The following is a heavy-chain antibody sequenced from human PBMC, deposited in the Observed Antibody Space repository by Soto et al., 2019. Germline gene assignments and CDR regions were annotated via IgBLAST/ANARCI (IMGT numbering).Heavy chain of an antibody. D-gene: IGHD4-4*01. CDR1: GFTFSSYA. CDR2: ISYDGGNK. CDR3: ATLTTVRYSQYYHYGMDV. V-gene: IGHV3-30-3*01. Sequence: GGSLRLSCAASGFTFSSYAIHWVRQAPGKGLEWVAVISYDGGNKYYADSVKGRFTISRDNSKNTLYLQMNSLRAEDTAVYYCATLTTVRYSQYYHYGMDVWGQGTTVTVSS. J-gene: IGHJ6*02.